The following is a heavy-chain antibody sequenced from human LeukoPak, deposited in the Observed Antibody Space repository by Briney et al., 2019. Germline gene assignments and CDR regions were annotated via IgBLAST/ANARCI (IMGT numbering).Heavy chain of an antibody. J-gene: IGHJ4*02. CDR3: ARDRVGDSRGFDY. CDR2: IYYSGST. CDR1: GGSISSSSYY. D-gene: IGHD2-21*02. Sequence: SETLSLTCTVSGGSISSSSYYWGWIRQPPGKGLEWLGSIYYSGSTYYNPSLKSRVTISVDTSKNQFSLKLSSVTAADTAVYYCARDRVGDSRGFDYWGQGTLVTVSS. V-gene: IGHV4-39*07.